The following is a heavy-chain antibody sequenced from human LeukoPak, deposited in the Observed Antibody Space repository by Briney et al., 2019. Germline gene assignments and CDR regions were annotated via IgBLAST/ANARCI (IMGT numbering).Heavy chain of an antibody. CDR1: GVSIISYY. Sequence: PSETLSLTCTVSGVSIISYYWSWIRQPPGKGLEWIGYIYYSGSTNYNPSLKSRVTISVDTSKNQFSLNLSSVTAADTAVYYCARHHSTRGWFDPWGQGTLVSVSS. CDR2: IYYSGST. V-gene: IGHV4-59*08. D-gene: IGHD2-2*01. J-gene: IGHJ5*02. CDR3: ARHHSTRGWFDP.